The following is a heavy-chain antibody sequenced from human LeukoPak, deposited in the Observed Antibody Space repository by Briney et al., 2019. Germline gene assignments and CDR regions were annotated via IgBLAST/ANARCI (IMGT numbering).Heavy chain of an antibody. J-gene: IGHJ4*02. CDR2: ISGSGDIT. CDR3: AKAPYTSGWGLDY. D-gene: IGHD6-19*01. CDR1: GFTFSSYA. Sequence: GSLRLSCAASGFTFSSYAMSWVRQAPGKGLEWASAISGSGDITYYADSVKGRFTISRDNSKNTLYLQMNSLRAEDTAVYYCAKAPYTSGWGLDYWGQGTLVTVSS. V-gene: IGHV3-23*01.